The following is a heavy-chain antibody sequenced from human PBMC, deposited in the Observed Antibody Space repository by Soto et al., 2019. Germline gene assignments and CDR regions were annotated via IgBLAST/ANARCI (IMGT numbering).Heavy chain of an antibody. CDR2: IRSKANSYAT. Sequence: EVQLVESGGGLVQPGGSLKLSCAASGFTFSGSAMHWVRQASGKGLEWVGRIRSKANSYATAYAASMKGRFTISRDDSKNTAYLQMNSLKTEDTAVYYCTRQRKGGYCSSTSCYGYYYGMDVWGQGTTVTVSS. V-gene: IGHV3-73*02. CDR3: TRQRKGGYCSSTSCYGYYYGMDV. CDR1: GFTFSGSA. J-gene: IGHJ6*02. D-gene: IGHD2-2*01.